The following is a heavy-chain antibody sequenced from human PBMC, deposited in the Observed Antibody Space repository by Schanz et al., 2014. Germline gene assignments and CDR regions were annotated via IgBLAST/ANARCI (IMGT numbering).Heavy chain of an antibody. D-gene: IGHD3-10*02. CDR2: ISPYNGHT. J-gene: IGHJ3*01. CDR1: GYSFTKYG. Sequence: QVQLVQSGSEVKKPGDSVKVSCETSGYSFTKYGINWVRQAPGQGLEWMGWISPYNGHTEYGKKFQGRFTMTTDTSTTSAYLELRSLTSDDTAVFYCARGLHYDVETSVRSYDAYDFWGQGTKVTVSP. CDR3: ARGLHYDVETSVRSYDAYDF. V-gene: IGHV1-18*01.